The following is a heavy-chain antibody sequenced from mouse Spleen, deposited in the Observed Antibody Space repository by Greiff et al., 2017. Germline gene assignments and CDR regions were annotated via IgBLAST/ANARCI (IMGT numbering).Heavy chain of an antibody. J-gene: IGHJ2*01. CDR2: IRLKSDNYAT. CDR1: GFTFSNYW. CDR3: TLTVVATDY. D-gene: IGHD1-1*01. V-gene: IGHV6-3*01. Sequence: EVQGVESGGGLVQPGGSMKLSCVASGFTFSNYWMNWVRQSPEKGLEWVAQIRLKSDNYATHYAESVKGRFTISRDDSKSSVYLQMNNLRAEDTGIYYCTLTVVATDYWGQGTTLTVSS.